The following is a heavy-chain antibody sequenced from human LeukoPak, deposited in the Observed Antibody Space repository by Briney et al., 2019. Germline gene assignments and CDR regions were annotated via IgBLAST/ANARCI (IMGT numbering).Heavy chain of an antibody. V-gene: IGHV3-15*01. CDR2: IKSKTDGGTT. CDR1: GFTFSNAW. D-gene: IGHD3-9*01. J-gene: IGHJ4*02. CDR3: TTRGYFDWLLFDY. Sequence: GGSLRLSCAASGFTFSNAWMSWVRQAPGKGLEWVGRIKSKTDGGTTDYAAPVKGRFTISRDDSKNTLYLQMNSLKTEDTAVYYCTTRGYFDWLLFDYWGQGTLVTVSS.